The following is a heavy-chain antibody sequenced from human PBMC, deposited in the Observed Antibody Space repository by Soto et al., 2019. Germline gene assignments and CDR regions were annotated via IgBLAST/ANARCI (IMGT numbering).Heavy chain of an antibody. Sequence: KESGPTVVKPAETLTLTCTFSGFSLTPSGVGVGWIRQSPGKAPEWLALIYWDADKRYSASLKSRLTITKDTSKNQVVLTMASVDPADTATYYCAHRILRTVFGLVTTTAIYFDFWGQRTPVVVSS. J-gene: IGHJ4*02. V-gene: IGHV2-5*02. D-gene: IGHD3-3*01. CDR3: AHRILRTVFGLVTTTAIYFDF. CDR1: GFSLTPSGVG. CDR2: IYWDADK.